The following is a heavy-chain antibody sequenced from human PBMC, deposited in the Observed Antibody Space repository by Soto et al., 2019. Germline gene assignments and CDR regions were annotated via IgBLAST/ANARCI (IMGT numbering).Heavy chain of an antibody. D-gene: IGHD3-22*01. V-gene: IGHV1-18*01. Sequence: QVQLVQSGAEVKKPGASVKVSCKASGYTFTSYGISWVRQAPGQGLEWMGWISAYNGNTNYAQKLQGRVTMTTDTSTSTAHMELRSLRSDDTAVYYCARDYYDSSGYSGYFQHWGQGTLVTVSS. CDR3: ARDYYDSSGYSGYFQH. J-gene: IGHJ1*01. CDR1: GYTFTSYG. CDR2: ISAYNGNT.